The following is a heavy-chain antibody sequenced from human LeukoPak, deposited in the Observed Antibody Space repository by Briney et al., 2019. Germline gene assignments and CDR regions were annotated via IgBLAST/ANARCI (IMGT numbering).Heavy chain of an antibody. V-gene: IGHV3-23*01. J-gene: IGHJ3*02. CDR2: ISDIGGTT. Sequence: GGSLRLSCAASGFTFSSYAMTWVRQAPRKGLEWVSTISDIGGTTYYADSVKGRFTISRDNSKNTLYLQMNSLRAEDTAVNYCAKDYYDSSGYYNYDAFDIWGQGTMVTVSS. CDR3: AKDYYDSSGYYNYDAFDI. D-gene: IGHD3-22*01. CDR1: GFTFSSYA.